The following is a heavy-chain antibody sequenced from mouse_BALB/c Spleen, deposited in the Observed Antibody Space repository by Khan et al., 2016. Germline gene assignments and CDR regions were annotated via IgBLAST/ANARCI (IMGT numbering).Heavy chain of an antibody. V-gene: IGHV3-2*02. D-gene: IGHD2-4*01. CDR3: ARRGDDYDGAYYAMDY. J-gene: IGHJ4*01. CDR1: GYSITSDYA. CDR2: ISYSGST. Sequence: EVQLQESGPGLVKPSQSLSLTCTVTGYSITSDYAWNWIRQFPGNKLEWMGYISYSGSTSYNPSLKSRISITRDTSKNQFFLQLNSVTTEDTATXYCARRGDDYDGAYYAMDYWGQGTSVTVSS.